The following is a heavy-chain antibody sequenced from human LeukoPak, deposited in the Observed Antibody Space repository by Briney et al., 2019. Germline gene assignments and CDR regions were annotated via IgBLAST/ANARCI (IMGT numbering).Heavy chain of an antibody. Sequence: TSETLSLTCTVSGGSISSCYWSWIRQPPGKGLEWIGYIYYSGSTKYNPSLKSRVTISVDASKTQFSLKLNSVTAADTAVYYCARGSRELYYFDYWGQGTLVTVSS. CDR3: ARGSRELYYFDY. V-gene: IGHV4-59*01. D-gene: IGHD1-7*01. J-gene: IGHJ4*02. CDR1: GGSISSCY. CDR2: IYYSGST.